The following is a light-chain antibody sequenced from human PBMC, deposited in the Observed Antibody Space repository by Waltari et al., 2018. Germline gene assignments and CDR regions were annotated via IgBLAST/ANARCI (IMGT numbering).Light chain of an antibody. V-gene: IGKV4-1*01. Sequence: DIVMTQSPDSLAVSLGERAPITCKSSQSVLLTSTNKNYLNWYQQKPGQPPKMLIYWASTRESGVPDRFSGSGSGTDFTLTISSLQAEDVAVYYCQHYHSIPRTFGQGTKVEIK. CDR3: QHYHSIPRT. J-gene: IGKJ1*01. CDR1: QSVLLTSTNKNY. CDR2: WAS.